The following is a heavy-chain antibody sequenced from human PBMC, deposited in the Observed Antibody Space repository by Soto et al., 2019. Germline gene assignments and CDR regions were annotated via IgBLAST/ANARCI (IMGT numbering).Heavy chain of an antibody. V-gene: IGHV3-21*01. CDR1: GCTFSSYI. Sequence: GGSLRLSCAASGCTFSSYIMNWVRQAPGKGLEWVSSISSSSSYIYYADSVKGRFTISRDNAKNSLYLQMNSLRAEDTAVYYCARDKQLYYYGMDVWGQGTTVTVSS. CDR2: ISSSSSYI. D-gene: IGHD6-19*01. J-gene: IGHJ6*02. CDR3: ARDKQLYYYGMDV.